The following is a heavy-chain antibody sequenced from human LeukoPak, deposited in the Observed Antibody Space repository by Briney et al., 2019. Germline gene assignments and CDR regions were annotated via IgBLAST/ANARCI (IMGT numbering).Heavy chain of an antibody. CDR1: GLNFSSRW. CDR2: IKQDGSEK. V-gene: IGHV3-7*03. J-gene: IGHJ3*02. D-gene: IGHD2-15*01. CDR3: AREGCSGGSCYSWAAFDI. Sequence: GGSLRLSCAASGLNFSSRWMNWVRQAPGQGLEWVANIKQDGSEKYYVDSVKGRFTISRDNAKNSLYLQMNSLRAEDTAAYYCAREGCSGGSCYSWAAFDIWGQGTMVTVSS.